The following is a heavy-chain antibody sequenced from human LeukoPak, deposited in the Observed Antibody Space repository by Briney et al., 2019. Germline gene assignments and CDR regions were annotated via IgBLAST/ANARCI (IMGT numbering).Heavy chain of an antibody. CDR1: GGTFSNYA. V-gene: IGHV1-69*13. CDR3: ARSRAIGSGWPGNY. D-gene: IGHD6-19*01. J-gene: IGHJ4*02. CDR2: ITPLFGTA. Sequence: SVKVSCKASGGTFSNYAISWVRQAPGQGLEWMGGITPLFGTAKYAQKFQGRVTITADESTSTAYMELSSLRSEDTAVYYCARSRAIGSGWPGNYWGQGTLVTVSS.